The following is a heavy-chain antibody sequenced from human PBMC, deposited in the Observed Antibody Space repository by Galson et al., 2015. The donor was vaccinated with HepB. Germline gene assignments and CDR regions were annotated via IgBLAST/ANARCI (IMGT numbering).Heavy chain of an antibody. CDR1: GFTFDDYA. Sequence: SLRLSCAASGFTFDDYAMHWVRQAPGKGLEWVSGISWNSGSIGYADSVKGRFTISRDNAKNSLYLQMNSLRAEDTALYYCAKDFYGGKVGTFDYWGQGTLVTVSS. J-gene: IGHJ4*02. CDR2: ISWNSGSI. D-gene: IGHD4-23*01. V-gene: IGHV3-9*01. CDR3: AKDFYGGKVGTFDY.